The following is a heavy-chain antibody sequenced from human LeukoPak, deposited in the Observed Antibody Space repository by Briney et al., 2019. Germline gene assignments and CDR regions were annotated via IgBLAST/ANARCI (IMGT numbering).Heavy chain of an antibody. J-gene: IGHJ5*02. CDR2: ISAYNGNT. D-gene: IGHD6-19*01. CDR1: GYTFTSYG. Sequence: ASVKVSCKASGYTFTSYGISWVRQAPGQGLEWMGWISAYNGNTNYAQKLQGRVTMTTDTSTSTAYMELRSLRSDDTAVYYCARAFRSGWYFITNGFDPWGKGTLVTVSS. CDR3: ARAFRSGWYFITNGFDP. V-gene: IGHV1-18*01.